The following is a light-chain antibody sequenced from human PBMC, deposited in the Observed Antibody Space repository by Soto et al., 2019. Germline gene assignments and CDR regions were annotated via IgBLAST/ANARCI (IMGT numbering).Light chain of an antibody. Sequence: SVLTQPASVSGSPGQSITISCSGTSTDIDNYSFVSWYQQHPGQAPKLIIYDGSERPSGVSNRFSGSRSDNTASLTISGLQAEDEADYYCCSHAGGYTSVLFGGGTKLTVL. CDR3: CSHAGGYTSVL. CDR2: DGS. J-gene: IGLJ2*01. CDR1: STDIDNYSF. V-gene: IGLV2-23*01.